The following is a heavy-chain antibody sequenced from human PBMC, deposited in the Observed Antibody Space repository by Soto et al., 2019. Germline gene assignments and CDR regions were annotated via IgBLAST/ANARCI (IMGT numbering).Heavy chain of an antibody. CDR2: IDDSGGT. CDR1: GGSISSYY. V-gene: IGHV4-59*01. CDR3: ARFHSMVGATLGAFDI. D-gene: IGHD1-26*01. Sequence: QVQLQESGPGLVKPSETLSLTCTVSGGSISSYYWSWIRQPPGKGLEWIGYIDDSGGTNYNTSLRRRVTIPVDTSKNQFSLHLSSVTAADTAVYYCARFHSMVGATLGAFDIWGQGTMVTVSS. J-gene: IGHJ3*02.